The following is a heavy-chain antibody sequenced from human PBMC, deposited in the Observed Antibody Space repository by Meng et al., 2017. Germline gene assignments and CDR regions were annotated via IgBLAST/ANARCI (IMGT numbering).Heavy chain of an antibody. CDR3: ASELNTYGSGSYAY. D-gene: IGHD3-10*01. CDR1: GYTFTGYY. J-gene: IGHJ4*02. CDR2: INPNSGGT. Sequence: LVHSGAEVKKPGASVKVSCKASGYTFTGYYMHWVRQAPGQGLEWMGRINPNSGGTNYAQKFQGRVTMTRDTSISTAYMELSRLRSDDTAVYYCASELNTYGSGSYAYWGQGTLVTVSS. V-gene: IGHV1-2*06.